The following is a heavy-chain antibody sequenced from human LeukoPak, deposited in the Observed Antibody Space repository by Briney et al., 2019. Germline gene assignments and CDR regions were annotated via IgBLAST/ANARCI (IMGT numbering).Heavy chain of an antibody. Sequence: GSLRLSCAASGFTFSSYAMSWVRQPPGKGLEWVSAISGGGGSTYYADSVKGRFTISRDNSKNTLYLQMNSLRAEDTAVYYCAKGSAQYCSGGSCYSGKGEDYYYMDVWGKGTTVTVSS. CDR1: GFTFSSYA. CDR2: ISGGGGST. CDR3: AKGSAQYCSGGSCYSGKGEDYYYMDV. D-gene: IGHD2-15*01. V-gene: IGHV3-23*01. J-gene: IGHJ6*03.